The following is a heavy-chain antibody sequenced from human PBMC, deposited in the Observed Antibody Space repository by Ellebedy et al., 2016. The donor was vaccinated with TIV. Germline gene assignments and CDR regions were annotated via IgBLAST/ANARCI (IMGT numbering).Heavy chain of an antibody. J-gene: IGHJ3*02. Sequence: GESLKISCKAPGYSFTSYWIGWVRQMPGKGLEWMGIIYPADSNTRYSPSFQGLVTISADKSINTAYLQWSSLKASDTAIYYCTRRSTQGEIWGQGTMVTVSS. CDR1: GYSFTSYW. CDR3: TRRSTQGEI. V-gene: IGHV5-51*01. CDR2: IYPADSNT. D-gene: IGHD3-16*01.